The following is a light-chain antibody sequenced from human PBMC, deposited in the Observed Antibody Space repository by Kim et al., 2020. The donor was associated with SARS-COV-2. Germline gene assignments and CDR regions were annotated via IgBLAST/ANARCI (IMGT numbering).Light chain of an antibody. CDR1: QSVNTN. Sequence: SLSPGDRATLSCRASQSVNTNLAWYQQRPGQAPRLLIYAASTRATGIPARFSGSGSGTEFTLTVTSLQSEDVAVYYCQQYNSRNTFGQGTKVDIK. CDR3: QQYNSRNT. CDR2: AAS. V-gene: IGKV3-15*01. J-gene: IGKJ2*01.